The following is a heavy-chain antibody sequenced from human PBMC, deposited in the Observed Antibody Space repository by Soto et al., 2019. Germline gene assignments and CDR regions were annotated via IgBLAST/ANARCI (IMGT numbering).Heavy chain of an antibody. CDR1: GFTFRDFA. Sequence: QPGGSLRLSCAASGFTFRDFAMHWVRQAPGKGLEWVATLSYDESHEYYADSVKGRFTISRDNSENTLHLQMNSLGPEDTAVYYCARDKXNQGQLVLYIYYYGMDVWGQGATVTVSS. J-gene: IGHJ6*02. CDR2: LSYDESHE. D-gene: IGHD5-18*01. CDR3: ARDKXNQGQLVLYIYYYGMDV. V-gene: IGHV3-30*03.